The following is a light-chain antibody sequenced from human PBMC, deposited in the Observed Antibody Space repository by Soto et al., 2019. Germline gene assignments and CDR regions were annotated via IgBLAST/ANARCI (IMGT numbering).Light chain of an antibody. Sequence: EIVLTQSPATLSLSPGERATLSCRASQSVSTYLAWYQHKPGQTPRLLIYDASNRATGIPARFSGSGSGTDFNLTISSLEPEDFAVYYCQQRRNWPPKYTFGQGTNLEIK. J-gene: IGKJ2*01. V-gene: IGKV3-11*01. CDR3: QQRRNWPPKYT. CDR2: DAS. CDR1: QSVSTY.